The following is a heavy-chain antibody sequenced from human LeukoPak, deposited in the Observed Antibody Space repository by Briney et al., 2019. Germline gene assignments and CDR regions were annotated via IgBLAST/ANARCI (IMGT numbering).Heavy chain of an antibody. CDR3: ASVLGYCSGGSCLNWFDP. V-gene: IGHV4-39*01. D-gene: IGHD2-15*01. Sequence: SETLSLTCTVSGVSISSSNSYWGWIRQPPGKVLEWIGNIYYSGSTYYNPSLKSRVTRSVYTSKKQFPLKLSPMPAAATAVYYCASVLGYCSGGSCLNWFDPWGQGTLVTVSS. CDR2: IYYSGST. J-gene: IGHJ5*02. CDR1: GVSISSSNSY.